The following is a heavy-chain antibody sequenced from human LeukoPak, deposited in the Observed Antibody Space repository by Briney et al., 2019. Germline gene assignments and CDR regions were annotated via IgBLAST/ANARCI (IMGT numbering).Heavy chain of an antibody. D-gene: IGHD2-2*01. V-gene: IGHV4-39*02. CDR3: AREGYCSSTSCLVPSFDY. Sequence: SETLSLTCSVSGASISGGTYYWGWIRQPPGKGLEWIGSIYYTGSTYDNPSLKSRVTISVDTSKNQFSLKLSSVTAADTDVYYCAREGYCSSTSCLVPSFDYWGQGTLVTVSS. J-gene: IGHJ4*02. CDR2: IYYTGST. CDR1: GASISGGTYY.